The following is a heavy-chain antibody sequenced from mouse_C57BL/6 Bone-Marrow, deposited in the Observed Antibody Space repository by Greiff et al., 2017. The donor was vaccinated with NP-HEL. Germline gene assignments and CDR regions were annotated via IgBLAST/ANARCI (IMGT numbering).Heavy chain of an antibody. J-gene: IGHJ2*01. D-gene: IGHD1-1*01. CDR2: IDPENGDT. Sequence: LVESGAELVRPGASVKLSCTASGFNIKDDYMHWVKQRPEQGLEWIGWIDPENGDTEYASKFQGKATITADTSSNTAYLQLSSLTSEDTAVYYCTTSGYYYGSSYFDYWGQGTTLTVSS. CDR1: GFNIKDDY. CDR3: TTSGYYYGSSYFDY. V-gene: IGHV14-4*01.